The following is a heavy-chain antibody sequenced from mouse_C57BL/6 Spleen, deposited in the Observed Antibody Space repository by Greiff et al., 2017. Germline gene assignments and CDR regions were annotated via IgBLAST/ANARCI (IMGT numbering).Heavy chain of an antibody. D-gene: IGHD1-1*01. CDR1: GFNIKDDY. Sequence: EVQLQQSGAELVRPGASVKLSCTASGFNIKDDYMHWVKQRPEQGLEWIGWIDPENGDIEYASKFQGKATITADTSSNTAYLQRIGLTSDDTAVYYCTTRANYYGSIYFGVWGQGTTRTVSS. CDR3: TTRANYYGSIYFGV. CDR2: IDPENGDI. V-gene: IGHV14-4*01. J-gene: IGHJ2*01.